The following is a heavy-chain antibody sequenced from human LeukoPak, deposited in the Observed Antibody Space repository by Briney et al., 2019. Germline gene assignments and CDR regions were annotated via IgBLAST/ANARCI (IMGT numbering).Heavy chain of an antibody. CDR1: GGSFSRYS. J-gene: IGHJ4*02. D-gene: IGHD3-22*01. Sequence: SETLSLTCAVYGGSFSRYSWSWIRQPPGKGLEWIGEINHSGSTNYNPSLKGRVTISVDTSKNQFSLKLRSVTAADTAVYYCARDGSSGSGDYWGQGALVAVSS. V-gene: IGHV4-34*01. CDR2: INHSGST. CDR3: ARDGSSGSGDY.